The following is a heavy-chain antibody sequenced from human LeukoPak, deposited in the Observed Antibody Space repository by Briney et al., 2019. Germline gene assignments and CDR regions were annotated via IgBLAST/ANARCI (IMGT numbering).Heavy chain of an antibody. D-gene: IGHD6-19*01. CDR1: GFTVSTNY. Sequence: GGSLRLSCAASGFTVSTNYMSWVRQVSGEGLEFVSLISPSGTTEYADSVKGRFTISSDNSKNTLYLHMNSLRAEDTAVYYCARVRSDSRGWYEFDYWGQGTLVTVSS. CDR2: ISPSGTT. CDR3: ARVRSDSRGWYEFDY. V-gene: IGHV3-53*01. J-gene: IGHJ4*02.